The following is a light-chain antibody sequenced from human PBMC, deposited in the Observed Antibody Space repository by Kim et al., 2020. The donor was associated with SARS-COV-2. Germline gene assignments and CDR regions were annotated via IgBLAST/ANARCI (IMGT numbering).Light chain of an antibody. CDR1: QSVSSF. J-gene: IGKJ1*01. CDR3: QQHNDWPLT. V-gene: IGKV3-15*01. Sequence: EIVMTQSPAPLSVSPGERATLSCRASQSVSSFLVWYQQKPGQAPRLLIYGASTRATGIPARFSGSGSGTEFTLTINSLESEDFAVYYCQQHNDWPLTFGQGTKVDIK. CDR2: GAS.